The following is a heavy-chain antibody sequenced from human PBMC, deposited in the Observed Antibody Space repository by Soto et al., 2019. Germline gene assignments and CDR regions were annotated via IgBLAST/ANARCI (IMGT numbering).Heavy chain of an antibody. V-gene: IGHV3-30-3*01. D-gene: IGHD3-10*01. Sequence: GGSLRLSCAASGFTFSSYAMHWVRQAPGKGLEWVAVISYDGSNKYYADSVKGRFTISRDNSKNTLYMQMNSLRAEDTAVYYCARGGEEGFGEFLRDDFDYWGQGTLVTVSS. CDR3: ARGGEEGFGEFLRDDFDY. J-gene: IGHJ4*02. CDR2: ISYDGSNK. CDR1: GFTFSSYA.